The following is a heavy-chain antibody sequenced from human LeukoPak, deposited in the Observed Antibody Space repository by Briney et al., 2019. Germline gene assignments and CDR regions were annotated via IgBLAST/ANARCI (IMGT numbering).Heavy chain of an antibody. D-gene: IGHD3-10*01. J-gene: IGHJ6*02. V-gene: IGHV1-69*04. Sequence: SVKVSCKASGGTFSSYAISWVRQAPGQGLEWMGRIIPILGIANYAQKFQGRVTITADKSTSTAYMELSSLRSEDTAVYYCARVLLVRGVIYYGMDVWAKGPRSPSP. CDR3: ARVLLVRGVIYYGMDV. CDR1: GGTFSSYA. CDR2: IIPILGIA.